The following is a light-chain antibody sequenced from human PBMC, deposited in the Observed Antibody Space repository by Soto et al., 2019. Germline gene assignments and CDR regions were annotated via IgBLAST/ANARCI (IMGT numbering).Light chain of an antibody. CDR1: QPINNN. CDR3: QQYNNWPPLT. V-gene: IGKV3-15*01. J-gene: IGKJ4*01. CDR2: GAS. Sequence: IVMTQSPRTLSLSPGERATLSCRASQPINNNYVAWYQQKPGQAPSLLIYGASDRATGIPARFSGSGSGTEFTLTISSLQSEDFAVYYCQQYNNWPPLTFGGGTKVEIK.